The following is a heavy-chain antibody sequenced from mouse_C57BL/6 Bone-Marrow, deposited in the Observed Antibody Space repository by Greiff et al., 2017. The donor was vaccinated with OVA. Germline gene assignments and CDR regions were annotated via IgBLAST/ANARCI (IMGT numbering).Heavy chain of an antibody. CDR2: ISNGGGST. Sequence: DVHLVESGGGLVQPGGSLKLSCAASGFTFSDYYMYWVRQTPEKRLEWVAYISNGGGSTYYPDTVKGRFTISRDNAKNTLYLQMSRLKSEDTATYYCARRGNYYGSSYWYFDVWGTGTTVTVSS. J-gene: IGHJ1*03. CDR1: GFTFSDYY. CDR3: ARRGNYYGSSYWYFDV. D-gene: IGHD1-1*01. V-gene: IGHV5-12*01.